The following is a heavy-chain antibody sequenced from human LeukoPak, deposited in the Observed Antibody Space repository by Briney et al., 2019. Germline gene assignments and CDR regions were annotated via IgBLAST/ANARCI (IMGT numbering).Heavy chain of an antibody. CDR3: ANARDSSGWYIPLPFDY. J-gene: IGHJ4*02. V-gene: IGHV3-30*02. Sequence: PGGSLRLSCAASGFTFNHYAMHWVRQAPGKGLEWVAFIRYDGSNKYYADSVKGRFTISRDNSKNTLYLQMNSLRAEDTAVYYCANARDSSGWYIPLPFDYWGQGTLVTVSS. D-gene: IGHD6-19*01. CDR2: IRYDGSNK. CDR1: GFTFNHYA.